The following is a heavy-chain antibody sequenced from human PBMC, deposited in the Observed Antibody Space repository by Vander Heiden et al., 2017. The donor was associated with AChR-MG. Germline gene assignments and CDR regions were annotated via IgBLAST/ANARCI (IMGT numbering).Heavy chain of an antibody. Sequence: QVQLVQSGAEVKKPGASVKVSCKASGYTFTGYYMHWVRQAPGQGLEWMGWINPNSGGTNYAQKLQGRVTMTRDTSISTAYMELSRLRSEDTAVYYCARGRSQRNRGATRDFDYWGQGTLVTVSS. V-gene: IGHV1-2*02. CDR2: INPNSGGT. D-gene: IGHD1-26*01. J-gene: IGHJ4*02. CDR1: GYTFTGYY. CDR3: ARGRSQRNRGATRDFDY.